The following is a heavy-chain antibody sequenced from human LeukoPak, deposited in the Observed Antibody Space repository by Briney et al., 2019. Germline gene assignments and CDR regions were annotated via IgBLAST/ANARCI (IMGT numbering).Heavy chain of an antibody. CDR1: GYSFTSYW. J-gene: IGHJ4*02. V-gene: IGHV5-51*01. D-gene: IGHD2-15*01. CDR2: IYPGDSDT. CDR3: ARRGYCSGGSCYPYYFDC. Sequence: GESLKISCKGSGYSFTSYWIGWVRQMPGKGLEWMGIIYPGDSDTRYSPSFQGQVTISADKSISTAYLQWSSLKASDTAMYYCARRGYCSGGSCYPYYFDCWGQGTLVTVSS.